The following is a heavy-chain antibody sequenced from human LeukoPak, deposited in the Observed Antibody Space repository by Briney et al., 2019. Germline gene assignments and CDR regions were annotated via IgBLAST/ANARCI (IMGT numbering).Heavy chain of an antibody. V-gene: IGHV3-23*01. J-gene: IGHJ4*02. CDR2: IVGSGGST. D-gene: IGHD3-9*01. CDR3: AKWGDYDILTGYYDSDY. Sequence: GASLRLSCAASGFTFSNYAMSWVRQAPGKGLEWVSAIVGSGGSTYYADSVKGRFTISRDNPKNTLYLQMNSLRAEDTAVYYCAKWGDYDILTGYYDSDYWGQGTLVTVSS. CDR1: GFTFSNYA.